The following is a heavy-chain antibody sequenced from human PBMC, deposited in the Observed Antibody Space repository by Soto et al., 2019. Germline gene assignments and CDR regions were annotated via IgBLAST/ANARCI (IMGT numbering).Heavy chain of an antibody. CDR2: INHSGST. Sequence: TSETLYLTCAVYGGSFSCYYWSWIRQPPGKGLEWIGEINHSGSTNYNPSLKSRVTISVDTSKNQFSLKLSSVTAADTAVYYCARLRGSIENPDYYYYGMDVWGQGTTVTVSS. J-gene: IGHJ6*02. D-gene: IGHD3-16*02. V-gene: IGHV4-34*01. CDR1: GGSFSCYY. CDR3: ARLRGSIENPDYYYYGMDV.